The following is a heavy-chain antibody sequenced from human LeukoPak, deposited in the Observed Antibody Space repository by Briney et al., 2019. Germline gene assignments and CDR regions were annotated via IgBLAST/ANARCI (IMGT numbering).Heavy chain of an antibody. V-gene: IGHV3-23*01. CDR1: GFTFSSNS. J-gene: IGHJ4*02. D-gene: IGHD3-16*01. CDR2: ISGSGGST. CDR3: AKDSGDYVWGIHYFDY. Sequence: GGSLRLSCAASGFTFSSNSMNWVRQAPGKGLEWVSAISGSGGSTYYADSVKGRFTISRDNSKNTLYLQMNSLRAEDTAVYYCAKDSGDYVWGIHYFDYWGQGTLVTVSS.